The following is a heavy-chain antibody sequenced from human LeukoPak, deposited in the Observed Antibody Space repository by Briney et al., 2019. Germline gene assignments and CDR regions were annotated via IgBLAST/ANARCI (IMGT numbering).Heavy chain of an antibody. J-gene: IGHJ2*01. V-gene: IGHV4-34*01. D-gene: IGHD3/OR15-3a*01. CDR1: GGSFSGRY. CDR2: IHQSEVT. Sequence: PSETLSLTCAVFGGSFSGRYWSWVRQPPRKGLEWIGQIHQSEVTSYNPSLGSRVTMSVDTSKKQVSLYLTSVTAADTAVYFCAQHGDFSFDIWGRGTLVTVSS. CDR3: AQHGDFSFDI.